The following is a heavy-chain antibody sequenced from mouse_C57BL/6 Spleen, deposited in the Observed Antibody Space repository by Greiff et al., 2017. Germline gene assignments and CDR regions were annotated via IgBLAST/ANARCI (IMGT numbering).Heavy chain of an antibody. CDR2: INPSNGGT. J-gene: IGHJ3*01. CDR3: ARSELLWAFAY. D-gene: IGHD2-1*01. Sequence: QVHVKQPGTELVKPGASVKLSCKASGYTFTSYWMHWVKQRPGQGLEWIGNINPSNGGTNYNEKFKSKATLTVDKSSSTAYMQLSSLTSEDSAVYYCARSELLWAFAYWGQGTLVTVSA. V-gene: IGHV1-53*01. CDR1: GYTFTSYW.